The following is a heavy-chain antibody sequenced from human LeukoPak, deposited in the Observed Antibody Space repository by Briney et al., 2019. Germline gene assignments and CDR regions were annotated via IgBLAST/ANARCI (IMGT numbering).Heavy chain of an antibody. V-gene: IGHV4-4*02. Sequence: SGTLSLTCAVSGGSISSSNWWSWVRQPPGKGLEWIGEIYHSGSTNYNPSLKSRVTISVDKSKNQFSLKLSSVTAADTAVYYCAKMDRIAARKEYFQHWGQGTLVTVSS. J-gene: IGHJ1*01. CDR1: GGSISSSNW. CDR3: AKMDRIAARKEYFQH. CDR2: IYHSGST. D-gene: IGHD6-6*01.